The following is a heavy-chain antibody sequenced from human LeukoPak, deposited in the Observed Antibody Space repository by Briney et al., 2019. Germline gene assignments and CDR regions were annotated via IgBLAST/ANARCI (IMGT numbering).Heavy chain of an antibody. CDR1: GFTVSSNY. J-gene: IGHJ4*01. CDR3: ARAQRRIAAMGIFDY. CDR2: IYSGGST. D-gene: IGHD6-13*01. Sequence: PGGSLRLSCAASGFTVSSNYMSWVRQAPGKGLEWVSVIYSGGSTYYADSVKGRFTISRDNSKNTLYLQMNSLRAEDTAVYYCARAQRRIAAMGIFDYWGQEPWSPSPQ. V-gene: IGHV3-66*02.